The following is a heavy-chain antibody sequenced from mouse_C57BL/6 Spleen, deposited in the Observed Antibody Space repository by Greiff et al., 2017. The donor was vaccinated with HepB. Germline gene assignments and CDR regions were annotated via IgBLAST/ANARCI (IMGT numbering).Heavy chain of an antibody. CDR1: GYTFTSYW. D-gene: IGHD2-5*01. V-gene: IGHV1-64*01. Sequence: QVQLKQPGAELVKPGASVKLSCKASGYTFTSYWMHWVKQRPGQGLEWIGMIHPNSGSTNYNEKFKSKATLTVDKSSSTAYMQLSSLTSEDSAVYYCARSYYSNPRYCDYWGQGTTLTVSS. J-gene: IGHJ2*01. CDR2: IHPNSGST. CDR3: ARSYYSNPRYCDY.